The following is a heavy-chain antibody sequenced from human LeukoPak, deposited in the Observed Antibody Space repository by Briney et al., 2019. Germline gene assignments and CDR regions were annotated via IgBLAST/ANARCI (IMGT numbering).Heavy chain of an antibody. CDR1: GFTFSGYG. CDR2: ISYDGSNK. V-gene: IGHV3-30*18. Sequence: QSGGSLRLSCAASGFTFSGYGMNWVRQAPGKGLEWVAFISYDGSNKYYADSVKGRFSISRDNSKNTLYLQMNSLRAEDTAVYYCAKDLGSSWFLLDYWGQGTLVTVSS. D-gene: IGHD6-13*01. J-gene: IGHJ4*02. CDR3: AKDLGSSWFLLDY.